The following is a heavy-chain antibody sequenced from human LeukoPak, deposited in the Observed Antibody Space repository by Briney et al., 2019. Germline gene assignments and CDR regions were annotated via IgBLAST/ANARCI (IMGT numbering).Heavy chain of an antibody. D-gene: IGHD6-19*01. J-gene: IGHJ4*02. Sequence: GGSLRLSCAASGFTFSSYAMSWVRQAPGEGLEWVSAISGSGGSTYYADSVKGRFTISRDNSKNTLYLQMNSLRAEDTAVYYCAKGGYSVAGYGSYFDYWGQGTLVTVSS. V-gene: IGHV3-23*01. CDR2: ISGSGGST. CDR3: AKGGYSVAGYGSYFDY. CDR1: GFTFSSYA.